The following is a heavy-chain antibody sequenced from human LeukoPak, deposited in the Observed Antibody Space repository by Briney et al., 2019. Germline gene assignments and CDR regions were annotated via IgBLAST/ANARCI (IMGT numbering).Heavy chain of an antibody. D-gene: IGHD1-14*01. CDR2: VSGSGGST. J-gene: IGHJ4*02. CDR1: GFTFSSYV. V-gene: IGHV3-23*01. Sequence: PGGSLRLSCAASGFTFSSYVMTWVRQPPGKGLEWVSTVSGSGGSTYYADSAKGRFTTSRDNSKNTVYLQMNSLRAEDSAVYYCAGNKDWGQGTLVTVSS. CDR3: AGNKD.